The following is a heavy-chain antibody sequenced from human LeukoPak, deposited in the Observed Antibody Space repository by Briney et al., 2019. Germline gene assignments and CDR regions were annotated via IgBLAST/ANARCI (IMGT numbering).Heavy chain of an antibody. D-gene: IGHD2-2*01. Sequence: SETLSLTCTVSGGSISSYYWSWIRQPPGKGLEWIGYIYYSGSTNYNPSLKSRVSISVDTSKNQFSLKLSSVTAADTAVYYCAGSMPAFDIWGQGTMVTVSS. J-gene: IGHJ3*02. CDR3: AGSMPAFDI. CDR2: IYYSGST. V-gene: IGHV4-59*01. CDR1: GGSISSYY.